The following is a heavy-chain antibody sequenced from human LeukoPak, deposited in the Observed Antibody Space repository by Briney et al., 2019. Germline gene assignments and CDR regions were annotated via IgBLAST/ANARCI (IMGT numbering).Heavy chain of an antibody. J-gene: IGHJ4*02. D-gene: IGHD6-19*01. CDR2: FDPEDGET. Sequence: ASVKVSCKVSGYTLTELSMHWVRQAPGKGLEWMGGFDPEDGETICAQKFQGGVTMTEDTSTDTAYMELSSLRSEDTAVYYCATSYSSGWYRSWGQGTLVTVSS. CDR1: GYTLTELS. CDR3: ATSYSSGWYRS. V-gene: IGHV1-24*01.